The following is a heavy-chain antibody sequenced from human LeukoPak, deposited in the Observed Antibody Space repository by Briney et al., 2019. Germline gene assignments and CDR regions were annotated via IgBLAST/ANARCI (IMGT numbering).Heavy chain of an antibody. J-gene: IGHJ6*02. Sequence: GGSLRLSCAASGFTFSNAWMSWVRQAPGKGLEWVGRIKSKTDGGTTDYAAPVKCRFTISRDDSKNTLYLQMNSLKTEDTAVYYCTTSDTAMVTYDYYYGMDVWGQGTTVTVSS. V-gene: IGHV3-15*01. CDR2: IKSKTDGGTT. CDR1: GFTFSNAW. D-gene: IGHD5-18*01. CDR3: TTSDTAMVTYDYYYGMDV.